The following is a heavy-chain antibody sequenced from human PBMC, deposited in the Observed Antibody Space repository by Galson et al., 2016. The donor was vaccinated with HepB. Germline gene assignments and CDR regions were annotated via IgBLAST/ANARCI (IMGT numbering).Heavy chain of an antibody. CDR1: GFTFSTDW. V-gene: IGHV3-74*01. Sequence: SLRLSRPASGFTFSTDWMHWVRQAPGKGLMWVSYINGHRNNINYADAVKGRFSISRDHAKNTLYLQMNSPRVEDTAIYYCARGGALGQDWGQGTLVTVSS. CDR3: ARGGALGQD. D-gene: IGHD3-16*01. CDR2: INGHRNNI. J-gene: IGHJ4*02.